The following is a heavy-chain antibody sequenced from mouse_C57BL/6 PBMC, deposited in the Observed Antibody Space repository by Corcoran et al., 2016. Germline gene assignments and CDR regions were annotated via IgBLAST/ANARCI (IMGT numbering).Heavy chain of an antibody. CDR3: SRRNIYWYFDV. Sequence: EVKLLQSGGGLVLPGGSLKLSCAASGIDFSRYWMSWVRRAPGKGLEWIGDVNPDSSTIKYAPSLKDKFIISRDNAKNTLYLQMSKVRSEDTALYYCSRRNIYWYFDVWGTGTTVTVSS. CDR2: VNPDSSTI. V-gene: IGHV4-1*01. CDR1: GIDFSRYW. J-gene: IGHJ1*03.